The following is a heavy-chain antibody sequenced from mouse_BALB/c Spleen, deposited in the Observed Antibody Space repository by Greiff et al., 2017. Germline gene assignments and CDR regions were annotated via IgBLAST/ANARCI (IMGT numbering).Heavy chain of an antibody. V-gene: IGHV1S16*01. CDR2: INLSNGGT. Sequence: QVQLQQSGAELVKPGASVKLSCKASGYTFTSYYMYWVKQRPGQGLEWIGEINLSNGGTNFNEKFKSKATLTVDKSSSTAYMQLSSLTSEDSAVYYCTNHYYGSSDAMDYWGQGTSVTVSS. CDR3: TNHYYGSSDAMDY. CDR1: GYTFTSYY. J-gene: IGHJ4*01. D-gene: IGHD1-1*01.